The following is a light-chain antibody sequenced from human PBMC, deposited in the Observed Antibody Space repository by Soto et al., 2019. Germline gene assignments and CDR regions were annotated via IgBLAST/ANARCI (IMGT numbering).Light chain of an antibody. CDR2: TTN. CDR3: VLFMGSGIGV. Sequence: QTVVTQEPSFSVSPGGTVTLTCGLSSGSVSTGYYPSWLQQTPGQAPRTLIYTTNTRSSGVPDRFSGSILGDRAALTITGAQADDEFDYYCVLFMGSGIGVFGGGTKLTVL. CDR1: SGSVSTGYY. J-gene: IGLJ3*02. V-gene: IGLV8-61*01.